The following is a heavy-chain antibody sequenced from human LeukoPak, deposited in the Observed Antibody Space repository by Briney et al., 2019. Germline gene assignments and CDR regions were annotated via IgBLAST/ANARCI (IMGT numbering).Heavy chain of an antibody. CDR1: GFIFNSYG. J-gene: IGHJ4*02. Sequence: GGSLRLSCAASGFIFNSYGMHWVRQAPGKGLEWVAFIRYDGSNKYYADSVKGRFTISRDNSKSTLYLQMNSLRAEDTAVYYCAKDWGEYFDYVWGSFTSFDSWGQGTLVTVSS. CDR2: IRYDGSNK. D-gene: IGHD3-16*01. V-gene: IGHV3-30*02. CDR3: AKDWGEYFDYVWGSFTSFDS.